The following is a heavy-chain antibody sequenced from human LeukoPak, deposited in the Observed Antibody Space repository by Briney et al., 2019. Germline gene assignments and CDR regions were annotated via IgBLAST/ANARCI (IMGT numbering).Heavy chain of an antibody. Sequence: PSETLSLTCTVSGGSISSYYWSWIRQPPGKGLEWIGYIYYTGNTNYNPSLKSRVTISVDTSKNQFSLRLSSVTAADTAVYYCASIAVASDWFDPWGQGTLATVSP. V-gene: IGHV4-59*01. CDR1: GGSISSYY. CDR3: ASIAVASDWFDP. D-gene: IGHD6-19*01. CDR2: IYYTGNT. J-gene: IGHJ5*02.